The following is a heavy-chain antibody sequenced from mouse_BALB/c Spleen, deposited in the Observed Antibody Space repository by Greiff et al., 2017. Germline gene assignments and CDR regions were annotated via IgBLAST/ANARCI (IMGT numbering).Heavy chain of an antibody. J-gene: IGHJ3*01. D-gene: IGHD2-10*02. CDR1: GYSITSDYV. V-gene: IGHV3-2*02. Sequence: EVQRVESGPGLVKPSQSLSLTCTVTGYSITSDYVWNWIRQFPGNQLEWLGYISYSGSTSYNPSLKSRISITRDTSKNQFFLQLNSVTTEDTATYYCARSYGNYVTWFAYWGQGTLVTVSA. CDR2: ISYSGST. CDR3: ARSYGNYVTWFAY.